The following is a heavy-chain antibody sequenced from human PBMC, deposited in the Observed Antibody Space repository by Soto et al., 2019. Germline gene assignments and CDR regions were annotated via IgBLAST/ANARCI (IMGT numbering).Heavy chain of an antibody. CDR2: TYYRSRWYT. CDR1: GDSVSSNIAA. J-gene: IGHJ6*02. Sequence: SQTLSLTCAISGDSVSSNIAAWNWIRQSPSRGLEWLGRTYYRSRWYTDYAVSVKSRITINPDTSKNQFSLQLNSVTPEDTAVYYCVAEARVSETSYNAPKDYYYSAMDVWGQGTTVTVS. D-gene: IGHD3-10*01. V-gene: IGHV6-1*01. CDR3: VAEARVSETSYNAPKDYYYSAMDV.